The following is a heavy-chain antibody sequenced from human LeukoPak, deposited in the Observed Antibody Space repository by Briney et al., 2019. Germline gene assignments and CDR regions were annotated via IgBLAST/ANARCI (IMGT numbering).Heavy chain of an antibody. V-gene: IGHV4-4*07. CDR3: ARVRYDYGDFRDFDY. CDR1: GGSISSYY. J-gene: IGHJ4*02. D-gene: IGHD4-17*01. Sequence: PSETLSLTCTVSGGSISSYYWSWLRQPAGKGLDWIGRIYTSGSTNYNPSLKSRVTMSVDTSKNQFSLKLSSVTAADTAVYYCARVRYDYGDFRDFDYWGQGTLVTVSS. CDR2: IYTSGST.